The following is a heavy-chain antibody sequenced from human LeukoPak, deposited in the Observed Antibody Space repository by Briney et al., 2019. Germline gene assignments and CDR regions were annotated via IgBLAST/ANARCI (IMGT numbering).Heavy chain of an antibody. CDR3: ARDVGSRSPGY. J-gene: IGHJ4*02. CDR1: GVSISTTNW. CDR2: IYHGGST. Sequence: PSETLSLTCAVSGVSISTTNWYNWVRQPPGKGLEWIGEIYHGGSTNYNPSLKSRVTISVDKSKNQISLNLNSVTAADTAMYYCARDVGSRSPGYWGQGILVTVSS. D-gene: IGHD2-15*01. V-gene: IGHV4-4*02.